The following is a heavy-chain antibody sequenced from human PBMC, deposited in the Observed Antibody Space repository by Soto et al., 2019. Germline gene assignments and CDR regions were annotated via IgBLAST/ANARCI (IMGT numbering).Heavy chain of an antibody. D-gene: IGHD3-3*01. V-gene: IGHV4-59*01. J-gene: IGHJ5*02. Sequence: QVQLQESGPGLVKSSETLSLTCTVSGGSISSYYWSWIRQPPGKGLEWIGYIYYSGSTNYNPSLKSRVTISVDTSTNLFSLKLSSVTAADTAVYYCARVESRYGEWLFHPRWFDPWGQGTLVTVSS. CDR1: GGSISSYY. CDR2: IYYSGST. CDR3: ARVESRYGEWLFHPRWFDP.